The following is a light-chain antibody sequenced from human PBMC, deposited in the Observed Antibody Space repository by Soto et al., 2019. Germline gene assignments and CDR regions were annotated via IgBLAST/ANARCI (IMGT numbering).Light chain of an antibody. V-gene: IGKV3-11*01. CDR2: DAS. CDR1: QSVISY. CDR3: QQRSTSPRT. J-gene: IGKJ2*01. Sequence: EIVLTQSPATLSLSPGERATLSCMASQSVISYLSWYQQKPGQAPRLLNYDASNRATGIPARFSGSGSGTDFTLSIRSLEPEEFAVYYCQQRSTSPRTFAQGPKLEIK.